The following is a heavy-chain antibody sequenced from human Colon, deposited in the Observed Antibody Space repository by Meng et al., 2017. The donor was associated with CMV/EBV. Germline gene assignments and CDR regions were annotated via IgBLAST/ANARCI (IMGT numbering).Heavy chain of an antibody. CDR3: ARGKNYYDSSGYRKGLDY. CDR1: GATISIYS. V-gene: IGHV1-2*02. J-gene: IGHJ4*02. CDR2: INPNSGGT. Sequence: GGEGKKHWSPEKVSCKASGATISIYSLTWVRQAPGQGLEWMGWINPNSGGTNYAQKFQGRVTMTRDTSISTAYMELSRLRSDDTAVYYCARGKNYYDSSGYRKGLDYWGQGTLVTVSS. D-gene: IGHD3-22*01.